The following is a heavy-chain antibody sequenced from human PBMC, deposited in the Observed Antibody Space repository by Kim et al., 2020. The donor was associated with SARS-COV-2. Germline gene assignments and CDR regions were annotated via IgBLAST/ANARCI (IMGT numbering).Heavy chain of an antibody. CDR3: ARSTFGTRITIFGVFISNNWFDP. V-gene: IGHV4-39*01. D-gene: IGHD3-3*01. CDR1: GGSISSSSYY. CDR2: IYYSGST. Sequence: SETLSLTCTVSGGSISSSSYYWGWIRQPPGKGLEWIGSIYYSGSTYYNPSLKSRVTITVDTSKNQFSLKLSSVTAADTAVYYCARSTFGTRITIFGVFISNNWFDPWGQGTLVTVSS. J-gene: IGHJ5*02.